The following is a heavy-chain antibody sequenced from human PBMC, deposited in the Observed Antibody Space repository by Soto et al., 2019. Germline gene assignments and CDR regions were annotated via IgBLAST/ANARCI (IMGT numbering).Heavy chain of an antibody. V-gene: IGHV3-15*01. CDR1: GFSFSNAW. D-gene: IGHD6-19*01. CDR2: IKSKTDVGTT. J-gene: IGHJ4*02. CDR3: TTYSSGWG. Sequence: EVQLLESGGGLVQPGGSLRLSCAASGFSFSNAWMSWVRQAPGKGLEWVGRIKSKTDVGTTDYAAPVKGRFTISRDDSKNTLYLQMNSLKIEDTAVYYCTTYSSGWGWGQGTLVTVSS.